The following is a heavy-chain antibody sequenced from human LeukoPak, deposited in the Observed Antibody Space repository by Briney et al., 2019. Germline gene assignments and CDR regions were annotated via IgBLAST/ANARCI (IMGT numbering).Heavy chain of an antibody. D-gene: IGHD6-19*01. CDR2: IDWDDDK. CDR3: ARKIAVAAPFDY. J-gene: IGHJ4*02. Sequence: SGPALVKPTQTLTLTCTFSGFSLSTTGMCVSWIRQPPGKALEWLARIDWDDDKFYSTSLKTRLTVSKDTSKNQVVPTVTNMDPVDTATYYCARKIAVAAPFDYWGQGTLVTVSS. CDR1: GFSLSTTGMC. V-gene: IGHV2-70*17.